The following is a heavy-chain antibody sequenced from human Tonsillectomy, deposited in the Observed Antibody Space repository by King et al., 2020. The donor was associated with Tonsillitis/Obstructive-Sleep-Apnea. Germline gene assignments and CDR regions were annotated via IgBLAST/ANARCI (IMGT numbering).Heavy chain of an antibody. CDR1: GFTFGDYA. V-gene: IGHV3-49*04. Sequence: DVQLVESGGGLVQPGRSLRLSCTASGFTFGDYAMSWVRQAPGKGLEWVGFIRSKAYGGTTEYAASVKGRFTISRDDSKSIAYLQMNSLKTEDTAVYYCTRVGLAAAGKDFDYWGQGTLVTVSS. D-gene: IGHD6-13*01. CDR3: TRVGLAAAGKDFDY. CDR2: IRSKAYGGTT. J-gene: IGHJ4*02.